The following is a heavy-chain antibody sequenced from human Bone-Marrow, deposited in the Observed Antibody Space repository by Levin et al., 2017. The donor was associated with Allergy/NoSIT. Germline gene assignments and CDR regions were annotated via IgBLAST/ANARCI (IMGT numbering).Heavy chain of an antibody. V-gene: IGHV3-30*04. J-gene: IGHJ4*02. D-gene: IGHD5-12*01. Sequence: PGGSLRLSCAASGFTFNSYSMHWVRQIPGKGLDWVAIFSYDGTNKLYADSVKGRFTISSDTSKNTLYLQLTSLRVEDTAVYYCARGIGGLRFAFDSWGQGALVTVSS. CDR1: GFTFNSYS. CDR2: FSYDGTNK. CDR3: ARGIGGLRFAFDS.